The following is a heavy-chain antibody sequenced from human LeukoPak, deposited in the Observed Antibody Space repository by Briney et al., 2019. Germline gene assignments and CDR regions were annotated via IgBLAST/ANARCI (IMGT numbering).Heavy chain of an antibody. J-gene: IGHJ4*02. V-gene: IGHV4-61*02. Sequence: PSQTLFLTCTVSGGSISSGSYYWSWIRQPAGKGLEWIGRIYTSGSTNYNPSLKSRVTISVDTSKNQFSLKLSSVTAADTAVYYCARATVTVDYWGQETLVTVSS. D-gene: IGHD4-11*01. CDR3: ARATVTVDY. CDR1: GGSISSGSYY. CDR2: IYTSGST.